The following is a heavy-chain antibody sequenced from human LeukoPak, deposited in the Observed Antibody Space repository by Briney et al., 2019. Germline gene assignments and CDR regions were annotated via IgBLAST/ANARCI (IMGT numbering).Heavy chain of an antibody. CDR1: GYTFTSYY. CDR3: ARDLVGGSGSYYFDY. D-gene: IGHD3-10*01. CDR2: INPSGGST. Sequence: ASVKVSCKASGYTFTSYYMHWVRQAPGQGLEWMGIINPSGGSTSYAQKFQGRVTMTRDMSTGTVYMELSSLRSEDMAVYYCARDLVGGSGSYYFDYWGQGTLVTVSS. J-gene: IGHJ4*02. V-gene: IGHV1-46*01.